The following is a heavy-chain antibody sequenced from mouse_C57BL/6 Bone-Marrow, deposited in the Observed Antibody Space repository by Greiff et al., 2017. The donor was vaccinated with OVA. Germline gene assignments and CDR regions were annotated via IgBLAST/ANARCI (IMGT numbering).Heavy chain of an antibody. V-gene: IGHV1-19*01. D-gene: IGHD1-1*01. J-gene: IGHJ4*01. CDR2: INPYNGGT. CDR1: GYTFTDYY. Sequence: EVQLQQSGPVLVKPGASVKMSCKASGYTFTDYYMNWVKQSHGKSLEWIGVINPYNGGTSYNQKFKGKATLTVDKSSSTAYMELNSLTSEDSAVYYCATTVVAPYYAMDYWGQGTSVTVSS. CDR3: ATTVVAPYYAMDY.